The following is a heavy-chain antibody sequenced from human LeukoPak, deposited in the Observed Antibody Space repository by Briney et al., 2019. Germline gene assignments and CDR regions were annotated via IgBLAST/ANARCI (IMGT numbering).Heavy chain of an antibody. CDR1: GGSFSGYY. J-gene: IGHJ3*02. CDR3: ASREEWRRGQAFDI. V-gene: IGHV4-34*01. CDR2: INHSGST. Sequence: SETLSLTCAVYGGSFSGYYWSWIRQPPGKGLEGIGEINHSGSTNYNPSLKSRVTISVDTSKNQFSLKLSSVTAADTAVYYCASREEWRRGQAFDIWGQGTMVTVSS. D-gene: IGHD5-12*01.